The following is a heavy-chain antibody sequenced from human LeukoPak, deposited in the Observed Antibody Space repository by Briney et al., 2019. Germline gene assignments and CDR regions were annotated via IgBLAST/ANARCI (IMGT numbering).Heavy chain of an antibody. CDR2: IYYSGNT. V-gene: IGHV4-39*01. CDR1: GGSIGSSSYH. Sequence: SETLSLTCTVSGGSIGSSSYHWGWIRQPPGKGLEWIGSIYYSGNTYYNASLKSRVTISVDTSKNQFSLKLSSVTAADTAVYYCAVYSTSEGWFDPWGQGTLVTVSS. CDR3: AVYSTSEGWFDP. D-gene: IGHD6-13*01. J-gene: IGHJ5*02.